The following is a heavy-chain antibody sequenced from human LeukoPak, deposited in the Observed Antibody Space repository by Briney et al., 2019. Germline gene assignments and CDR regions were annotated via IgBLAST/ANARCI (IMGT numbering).Heavy chain of an antibody. J-gene: IGHJ6*03. V-gene: IGHV3-23*01. CDR3: AKDGGGLTGTTYYYYYMDV. Sequence: GGSLRLSCAASGFTFSSYAMSWVRQAPGKGLEWVSTVSGSGHSTFYADSVKGRFTISRDNSKNTLYLQMNSLRAEDTAVYYCAKDGGGLTGTTYYYYYMDVWGKGTTVTVSS. CDR1: GFTFSSYA. CDR2: VSGSGHST. D-gene: IGHD1-20*01.